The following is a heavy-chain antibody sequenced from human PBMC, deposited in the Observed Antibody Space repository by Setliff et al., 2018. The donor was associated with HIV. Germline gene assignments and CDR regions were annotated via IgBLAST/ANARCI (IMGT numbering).Heavy chain of an antibody. J-gene: IGHJ4*02. CDR1: GFSFSSYG. Sequence: HPGGSLRLSCAASGFSFSSYGMHWVRQAPGKGLEWLALIWYDGTNKQYTDSVKGRFTISRDNAKNSLYLEMNSLRAEETAVYYCARDLRSSHGSPNYFDYWGRGALVTVSS. CDR2: IWYDGTNK. V-gene: IGHV3-33*01. D-gene: IGHD2-15*01. CDR3: ARDLRSSHGSPNYFDY.